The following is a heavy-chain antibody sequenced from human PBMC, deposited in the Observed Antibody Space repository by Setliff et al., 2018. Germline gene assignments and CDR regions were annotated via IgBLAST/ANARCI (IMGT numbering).Heavy chain of an antibody. D-gene: IGHD3-3*01. CDR3: ARDTEGRYNFWSGYYEDYYYYGMDV. Sequence: ASETLSLTCTVSGGSISSSIYYWGWIRQPPGKGLEWIGSIYYSGSTYYNPSLKSRVTISVDTSKNQFSLKLSSVTAADTAVYYCARDTEGRYNFWSGYYEDYYYYGMDVWGQGTTVTV. V-gene: IGHV4-39*07. CDR1: GGSISSSIYY. J-gene: IGHJ6*02. CDR2: IYYSGST.